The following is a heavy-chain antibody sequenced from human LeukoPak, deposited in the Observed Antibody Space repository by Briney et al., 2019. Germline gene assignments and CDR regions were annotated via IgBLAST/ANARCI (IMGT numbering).Heavy chain of an antibody. CDR1: GGSINNGDYY. CDR2: ISYSGST. J-gene: IGHJ4*02. V-gene: IGHV4-30-4*08. Sequence: PSETLSLTCTVSGGSINNGDYYCSWIRQSPGKGLEWIGYISYSGSTYYNPSLKSRVTISVDTSKNQFSLKLRSVTAADTAAYYCVRAGFGIDFWGQGTLVTVSS. D-gene: IGHD3-10*01. CDR3: VRAGFGIDF.